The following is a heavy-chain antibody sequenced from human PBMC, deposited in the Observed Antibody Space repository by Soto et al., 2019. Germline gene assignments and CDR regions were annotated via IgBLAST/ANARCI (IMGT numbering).Heavy chain of an antibody. D-gene: IGHD2-2*03. CDR2: IYYSGST. V-gene: IGHV4-31*03. Sequence: QVQLQESGPGLVKPSQTLSLTCTVSGGSISSGGYYWSWIRQHPGKGLEGIGYIYYSGSTDYNPSLRGRVTMSVDKSKDRFSLRLSSVTAADTAVYYCAAGYCSCTSRLWGGWFDPWGQGTLVTVSS. CDR1: GGSISSGGYY. J-gene: IGHJ5*02. CDR3: AAGYCSCTSRLWGGWFDP.